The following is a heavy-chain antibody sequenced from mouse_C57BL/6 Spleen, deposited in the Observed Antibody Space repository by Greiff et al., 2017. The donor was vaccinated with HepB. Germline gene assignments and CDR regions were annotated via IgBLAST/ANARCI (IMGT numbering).Heavy chain of an antibody. D-gene: IGHD6-2*01. V-gene: IGHV10-1*01. CDR2: IRSKSNNYAT. Sequence: EVQLVESGGGLVQPKGSLKLSCAASGFSFNTYAMNWVRQAPGKGLEWVARIRSKSNNYATYYADSVKDRFTISRDDSESMLYLQMNNLKTEDTAMYYCVRQGEISYYFDYWGQGTTLTVSS. J-gene: IGHJ2*01. CDR1: GFSFNTYA. CDR3: VRQGEISYYFDY.